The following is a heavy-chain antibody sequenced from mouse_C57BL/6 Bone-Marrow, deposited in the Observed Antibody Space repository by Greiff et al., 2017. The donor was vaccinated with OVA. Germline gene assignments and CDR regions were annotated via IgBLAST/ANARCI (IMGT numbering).Heavy chain of an antibody. CDR3: ANPFTTALV. J-gene: IGHJ1*03. CDR2: INPSSGYT. V-gene: IGHV1-4*01. Sequence: LEESGAELARPGASVKMSCKASGYTFTSYTMHWVKQRPGQGLEWIGYINPSSGYTKYNQKFKDKATLTADKSSSTAYMQLSSLTSEDSAVYYWANPFTTALVGGTGTTVTVSS. CDR1: GYTFTSYT. D-gene: IGHD1-2*01.